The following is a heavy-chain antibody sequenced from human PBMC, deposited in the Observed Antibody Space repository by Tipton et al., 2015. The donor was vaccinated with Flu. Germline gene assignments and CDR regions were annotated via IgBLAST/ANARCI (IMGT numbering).Heavy chain of an antibody. CDR1: GGSISSNSNY. V-gene: IGHV4-39*07. Sequence: TLSLTCTVSGGSISSNSNYWGWIRQPPGKGLEWIGSIYHYGSTYYSPSLKSRVSISLDKSENQFSLRLSSVTAADTAIYYCATDYYGSGSYYDIDYWGQGTLVTVSS. J-gene: IGHJ4*02. CDR3: ATDYYGSGSYYDIDY. D-gene: IGHD3-10*01. CDR2: IYHYGST.